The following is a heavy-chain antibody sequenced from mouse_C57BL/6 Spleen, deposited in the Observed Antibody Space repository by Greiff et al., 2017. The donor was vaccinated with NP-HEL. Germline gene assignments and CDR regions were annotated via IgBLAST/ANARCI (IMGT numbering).Heavy chain of an antibody. CDR1: GYTFTTYP. CDR2: FHPYNDDT. V-gene: IGHV1-47*01. CDR3: ARGDYGSSYGYFDV. Sequence: VQLQQSGAELVKPGASVKMSCKASGYTFTTYPIEWMKQNHGKSLEWIGNFHPYNDDTKYNEKFKGKSTLTVEKSSSTVYLELSRLTSDDSAVYYCARGDYGSSYGYFDVWGTGTTVTVSS. J-gene: IGHJ1*03. D-gene: IGHD1-1*01.